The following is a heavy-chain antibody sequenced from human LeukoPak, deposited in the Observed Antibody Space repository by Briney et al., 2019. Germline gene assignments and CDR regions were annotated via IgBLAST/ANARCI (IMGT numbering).Heavy chain of an antibody. D-gene: IGHD2-21*02. CDR3: AKALVVVTDIRRLDY. CDR2: IRYDGSNK. V-gene: IGHV3-30*02. CDR1: GFTFSSYG. J-gene: IGHJ4*02. Sequence: GGSLRLSCAASGFTFSSYGMHWVRQAPGKGLEWVAFIRYDGSNKYYADSVKGRFTISRDNSKNTLYLQMNSLRAEDTAVYYCAKALVVVTDIRRLDYWGQGTLVTVSS.